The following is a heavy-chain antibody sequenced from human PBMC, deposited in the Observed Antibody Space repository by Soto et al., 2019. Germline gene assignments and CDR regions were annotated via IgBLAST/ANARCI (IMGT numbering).Heavy chain of an antibody. Sequence: PSETLSLTCAVYGGSFSGYYWSWIRQPPGKGLEWIGEINHSGSTNYNPSLKSRVTISVDTSKNQFSLKLSSVTAADTAVYYCARGRMYVTVRAPPKLDYWGQGTLVTVSS. J-gene: IGHJ4*02. V-gene: IGHV4-34*01. CDR1: GGSFSGYY. CDR3: ARGRMYVTVRAPPKLDY. CDR2: INHSGST. D-gene: IGHD2-8*01.